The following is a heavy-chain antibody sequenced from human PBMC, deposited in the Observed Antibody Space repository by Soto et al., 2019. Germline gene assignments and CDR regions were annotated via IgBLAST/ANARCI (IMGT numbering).Heavy chain of an antibody. CDR1: GFTFSSYS. D-gene: IGHD3-3*01. Sequence: PGGSLRLSCAASGFTFSSYSMNWVRQAPGKGLEWVSSISSSSSYIYYADSVKGRFTISRDNAKNSLYLQMNSLRAEDTAVYYCARARPGEELWSGYPHYYYYGMDVWGQGTTVTVSS. V-gene: IGHV3-21*01. CDR3: ARARPGEELWSGYPHYYYYGMDV. CDR2: ISSSSSYI. J-gene: IGHJ6*02.